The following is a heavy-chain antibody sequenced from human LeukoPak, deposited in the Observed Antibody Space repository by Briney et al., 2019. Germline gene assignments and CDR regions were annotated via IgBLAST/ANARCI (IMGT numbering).Heavy chain of an antibody. V-gene: IGHV3-30*02. Sequence: GGSLRLSCAASGFTFNTYGMHWVRQAPGKGLEWMSFIQYDGGIKNYANSVKGRFTISSDNSKNTLYLQMNSLRDEDTAVYFCAKDLTGSCSSDHWGQGTLVTVSS. CDR1: GFTFNTYG. CDR3: AKDLTGSCSSDH. D-gene: IGHD2-15*01. J-gene: IGHJ4*01. CDR2: IQYDGGIK.